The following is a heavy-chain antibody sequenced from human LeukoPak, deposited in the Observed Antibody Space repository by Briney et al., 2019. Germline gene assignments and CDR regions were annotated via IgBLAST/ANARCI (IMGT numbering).Heavy chain of an antibody. D-gene: IGHD3-3*01. Sequence: VAAVKVSCKASGGTFNSYAISWGRQAPGKGHEWEGGFDPEDGGTIYAQKLPGRVTITGDTSPDTAYMEMSRLRSHDTALFYTSTGLRFLEWLSAPDFDYWGQGTLVTVSS. CDR2: FDPEDGGT. CDR1: GGTFNSYA. J-gene: IGHJ4*02. V-gene: IGHV1-24*01. CDR3: STGLRFLEWLSAPDFDY.